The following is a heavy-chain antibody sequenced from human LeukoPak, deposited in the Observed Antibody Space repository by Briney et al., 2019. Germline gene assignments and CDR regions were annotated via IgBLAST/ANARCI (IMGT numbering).Heavy chain of an antibody. CDR2: ISYDGSNK. CDR3: AIDRPYYYDSSGYYY. Sequence: GGSLRLSCAASGFTFSSYAMHWVRQAPGKGLEWVAVISYDGSNKYYADSVKGRFTISRDNSENTLYLQMNSLRAEDTAVYYCAIDRPYYYDSSGYYYWGQGTLVTVSS. CDR1: GFTFSSYA. D-gene: IGHD3-22*01. V-gene: IGHV3-30-3*01. J-gene: IGHJ4*02.